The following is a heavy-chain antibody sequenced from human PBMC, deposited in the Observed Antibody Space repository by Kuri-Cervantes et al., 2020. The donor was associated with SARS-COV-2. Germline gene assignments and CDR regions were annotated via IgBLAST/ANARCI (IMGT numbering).Heavy chain of an antibody. D-gene: IGHD2-2*02. CDR2: MNPNSGNT. J-gene: IGHJ2*01. V-gene: IGHV1-8*03. CDR1: GYTFTSYD. Sequence: ASVKVSCKASGYTFTSYDINWVRQATGQGLEWMGWMNPNSGNTGYAQKFRGRVTITRNTSISTAYMELSSLRSEDTAVYYCARRVVVPAALPSGWYFDLWGRGTLVTVSS. CDR3: ARRVVVPAALPSGWYFDL.